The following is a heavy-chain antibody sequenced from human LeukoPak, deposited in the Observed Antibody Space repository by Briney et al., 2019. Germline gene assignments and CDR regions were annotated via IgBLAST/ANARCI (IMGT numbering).Heavy chain of an antibody. Sequence: SETLSLTCTVSGGSISSYYWSWIRQPPGKGLEWIGYIYYSGSTNYNPSLKSRVTISVDTSKNQFSLKLSSVTAADTAVYYCARVGLSESGSYYDYWGQGPLVTVSS. D-gene: IGHD1-26*01. CDR2: IYYSGST. CDR3: ARVGLSESGSYYDY. J-gene: IGHJ4*02. CDR1: GGSISSYY. V-gene: IGHV4-59*01.